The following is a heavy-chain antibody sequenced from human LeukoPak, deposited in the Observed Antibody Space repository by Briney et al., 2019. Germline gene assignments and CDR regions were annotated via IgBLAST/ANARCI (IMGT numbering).Heavy chain of an antibody. CDR2: ISSSNSYI. CDR3: ARSLGGNSDAFDI. V-gene: IGHV3-21*01. Sequence: GGSLRLSCAASGFTFSSYSMNWVRQAPGKGLEWVSSISSSNSYIYYADSVKGRFTISRDNAKNSLFLQMNSLRAEDTAVYYCARSLGGNSDAFDIWGQGTMVTVSS. D-gene: IGHD4-23*01. CDR1: GFTFSSYS. J-gene: IGHJ3*02.